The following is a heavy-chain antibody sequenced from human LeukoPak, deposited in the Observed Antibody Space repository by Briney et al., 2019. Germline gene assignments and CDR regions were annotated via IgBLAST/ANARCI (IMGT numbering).Heavy chain of an antibody. CDR2: IHISGST. CDR1: GGSINSGSYS. J-gene: IGHJ3*02. CDR3: ARADRSGYFGNVVAFDI. V-gene: IGHV4-61*02. Sequence: PSETLSLTCTVSGGSINSGSYSWTWIRQPAGKGLEWIGRIHISGSTDYTPSLKSRVTISVDTPKNQFSLKLSSVTAADTAVYYCARADRSGYFGNVVAFDIWGQGTMVTVSS. D-gene: IGHD3-22*01.